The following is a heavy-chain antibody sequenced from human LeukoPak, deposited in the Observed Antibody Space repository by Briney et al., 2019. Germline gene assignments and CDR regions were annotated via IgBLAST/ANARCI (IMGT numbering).Heavy chain of an antibody. V-gene: IGHV4-4*02. D-gene: IGHD1-26*01. J-gene: IGHJ6*03. Sequence: SETLSLTCAVSGGSISSSNWWSWVRQPPGKGLEWIGEIYHSGSTNYNPSLKSRVTISVDKSKNQFSLKLSSVTAADTAVYYCAKKDEWELNFNYYYYYMDVWGKGTTVTVSS. CDR2: IYHSGST. CDR3: AKKDEWELNFNYYYYYMDV. CDR1: GGSISSSNW.